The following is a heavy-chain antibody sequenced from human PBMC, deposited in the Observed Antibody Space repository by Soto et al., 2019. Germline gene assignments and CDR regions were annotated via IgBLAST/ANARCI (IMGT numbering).Heavy chain of an antibody. V-gene: IGHV4-4*02. CDR2: IYYSGST. D-gene: IGHD2-2*01. CDR1: GASISSNNW. J-gene: IGHJ5*02. Sequence: SETLSLTCAVSGASISSNNWWSWVRQPPGKGLEWIANIYYSGSTNYNPSLKSRVTISVDTSKNQFSLKLSSVTAADTAVYYCARWVPYCSSTSCPLHWFDPWGQGTLVT. CDR3: ARWVPYCSSTSCPLHWFDP.